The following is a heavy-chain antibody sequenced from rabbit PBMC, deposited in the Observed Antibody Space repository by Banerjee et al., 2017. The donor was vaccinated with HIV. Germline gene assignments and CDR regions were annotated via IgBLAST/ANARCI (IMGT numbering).Heavy chain of an antibody. J-gene: IGHJ3*01. CDR1: GFSFSSSYW. D-gene: IGHD2-1*01. V-gene: IGHV1S45*01. CDR3: ARGATMTMVIRL. Sequence: QEQLVESGGGLVKPGASLTLTCTASGFSFSSSYWICWVRQAPGKGLEWIACIYAGSSGDTYYASWAKGRFTISKTSSTTVTLQLTSLTAADTATYFCARGATMTMVIRLWGQGTLVTVS. CDR2: IYAGSSGDT.